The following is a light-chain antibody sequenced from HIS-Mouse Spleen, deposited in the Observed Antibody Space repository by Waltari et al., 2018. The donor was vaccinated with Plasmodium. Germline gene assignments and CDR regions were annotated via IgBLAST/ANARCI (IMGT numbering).Light chain of an antibody. V-gene: IGLV2-14*01. J-gene: IGLJ3*02. Sequence: QSALTQPASVSGSPGQSIPISCTGTSSDVGGYHYFSWYQQHPGKAPKRMIYEVSNRPSGVSNRFSGSKSGNTASLTISGLQAEDEADYYCSSYTSSSTPWVFGGGTKLTVL. CDR1: SSDVGGYHY. CDR3: SSYTSSSTPWV. CDR2: EVS.